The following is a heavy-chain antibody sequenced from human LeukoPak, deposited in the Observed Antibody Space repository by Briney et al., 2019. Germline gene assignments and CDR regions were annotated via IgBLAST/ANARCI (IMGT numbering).Heavy chain of an antibody. CDR3: AKNFYGDYNVFFDY. J-gene: IGHJ4*02. CDR2: ISGSGGST. Sequence: GGSLRLSCAASEFTFSTYVMGWVRQAPGKGLEWVSAISGSGGSTYYSDSVKGRFTISGDNSKNTLYLQMNSLRAEDTAVYYCAKNFYGDYNVFFDYWGQGTLVTVSS. CDR1: EFTFSTYV. D-gene: IGHD4-17*01. V-gene: IGHV3-23*01.